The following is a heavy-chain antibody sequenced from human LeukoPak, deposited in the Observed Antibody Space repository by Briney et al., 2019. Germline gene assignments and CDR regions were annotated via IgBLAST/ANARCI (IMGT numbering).Heavy chain of an antibody. J-gene: IGHJ3*02. Sequence: SETLSLTCTVSGGSISSYYWSWIRQPPVKGLEWIGYIYYSGSTNYNPSLKSRVTISVDTSKNQFSLKLSSVTAADTAVYYCARPTMGATGSDAFDIWGQGTMVTVSS. CDR2: IYYSGST. D-gene: IGHD1-26*01. CDR3: ARPTMGATGSDAFDI. CDR1: GGSISSYY. V-gene: IGHV4-59*08.